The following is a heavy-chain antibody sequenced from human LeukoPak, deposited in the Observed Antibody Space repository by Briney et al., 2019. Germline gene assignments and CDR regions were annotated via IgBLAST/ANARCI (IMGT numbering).Heavy chain of an antibody. CDR2: VDATGST. CDR3: ARDNPYSSSFDY. D-gene: IGHD6-13*01. J-gene: IGHJ4*02. V-gene: IGHV4-4*07. CDR1: GGSFSSYY. Sequence: SETLSLTCTVSGGSFSSYYWSWIRQPAGKGLEWIGRVDATGSTNYNPSLKSRVIMSVNTSKSQFSLKLSSVTAADTAVYYCARDNPYSSSFDYWGQGILAT.